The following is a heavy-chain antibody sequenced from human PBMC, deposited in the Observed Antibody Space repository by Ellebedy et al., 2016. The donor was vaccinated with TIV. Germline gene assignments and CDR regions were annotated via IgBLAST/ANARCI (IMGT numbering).Heavy chain of an antibody. Sequence: GESLKISXSASGFTFSSYAMHWVRQAPGKGLEYVSDITSNGGSTYYADSVKGRFTISRDNSKNTLYLQMSSLRAEDTAVYYCVKDLRAVTTRNGMDVWGQGTTVTVSS. CDR2: ITSNGGST. V-gene: IGHV3-64D*06. CDR1: GFTFSSYA. D-gene: IGHD4-11*01. CDR3: VKDLRAVTTRNGMDV. J-gene: IGHJ6*02.